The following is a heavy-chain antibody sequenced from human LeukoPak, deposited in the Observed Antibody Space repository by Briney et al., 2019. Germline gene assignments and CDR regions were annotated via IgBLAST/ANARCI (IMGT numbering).Heavy chain of an antibody. CDR2: IYIYFSENT. CDR3: ARSHRKVEDDGEDFQL. V-gene: IGHV4-59*01. D-gene: IGHD1-1*01. CDR1: GDSISSYY. Sequence: SETLSLTCSVSGDSISSYYWNWIRQTPGKGLEWIGNIYIYFSENTNYNPSLKSRLTISVDTSKNQFSLKLTSVTAADTAIYFCARSHRKVEDDGEDFQLWGQGTLVTVSS. J-gene: IGHJ1*01.